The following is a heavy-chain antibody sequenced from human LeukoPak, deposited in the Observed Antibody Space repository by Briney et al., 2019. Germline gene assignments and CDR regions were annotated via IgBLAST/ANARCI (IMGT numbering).Heavy chain of an antibody. D-gene: IGHD5-24*01. V-gene: IGHV4-39*01. Sequence: PSEILSLTCTVSGGSISSSSYYWGWIRQPPGKGLEWIGSIYYSGSTYYNPSLKSRVTISVDTSKNQFSLKLSSVTAADTAVYYCARRAREGRDGYNWRHAFDIWGQGTMVTVSS. CDR1: GGSISSSSYY. J-gene: IGHJ3*02. CDR3: ARRAREGRDGYNWRHAFDI. CDR2: IYYSGST.